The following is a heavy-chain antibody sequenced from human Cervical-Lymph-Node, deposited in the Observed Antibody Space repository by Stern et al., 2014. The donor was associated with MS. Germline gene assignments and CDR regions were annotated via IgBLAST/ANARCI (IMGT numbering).Heavy chain of an antibody. V-gene: IGHV5-51*01. CDR3: ARRPYSSSPLRFDY. CDR2: IYPGDSYT. D-gene: IGHD6-13*01. CDR1: GYSFTSYW. Sequence: VQLVQSGAEVKKPGESLKISCKGSGYSFTSYWIGWVRQMPGKGLEWMGIIYPGDSYTTYSPSFQGQFPISADKSISTAYLQWSSLKASDTAMYYCARRPYSSSPLRFDYWGQGTLVTVSS. J-gene: IGHJ4*02.